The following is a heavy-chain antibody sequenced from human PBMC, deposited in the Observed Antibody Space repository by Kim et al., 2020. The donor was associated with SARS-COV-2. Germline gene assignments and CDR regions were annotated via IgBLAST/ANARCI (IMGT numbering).Heavy chain of an antibody. J-gene: IGHJ6*01. D-gene: IGHD4-4*01. Sequence: SVKVSCKASGGTFSSYAISWVRQAPGQGLEWMGRIIPILGIANYAQKFQGRVTITADKSTSTAYMELSSLRSEDTAVYYFSRDIAYYSFDPDYYYGMDV. V-gene: IGHV1-69*04. CDR3: SRDIAYYSFDPDYYYGMDV. CDR1: GGTFSSYA. CDR2: IIPILGIA.